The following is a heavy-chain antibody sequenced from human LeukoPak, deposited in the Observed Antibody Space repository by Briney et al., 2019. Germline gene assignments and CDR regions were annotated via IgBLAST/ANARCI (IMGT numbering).Heavy chain of an antibody. CDR3: VGDLFYSVSGTYYNVGRVFNY. D-gene: IGHD3-10*01. CDR1: GFIFSSHW. Sequence: GGSLRLSCAASGFIFSSHWMHWVRQVPGKGLQWVSRINVDGRRTIYADSVKGRFAISRDNAKNTVSLQMNSLRVDDTAVYYCVGDLFYSVSGTYYNVGRVFNYWGQGTLVTVSS. V-gene: IGHV3-74*01. J-gene: IGHJ4*02. CDR2: INVDGRRT.